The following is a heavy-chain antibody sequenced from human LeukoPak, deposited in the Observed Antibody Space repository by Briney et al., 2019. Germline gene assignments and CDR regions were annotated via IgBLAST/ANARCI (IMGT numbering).Heavy chain of an antibody. D-gene: IGHD3-10*01. CDR1: GFTFSSYS. CDR3: ASPAYYGSGFDY. V-gene: IGHV3-48*01. Sequence: GGSLRLSCAASGFTFSSYSMNWVRQAPGKGLEWVSYISSSSTIYYADSVKGRFTISRDSAKNSLYLQMNSLRAEDTAVYYCASPAYYGSGFDYWGQGTLVTVSS. J-gene: IGHJ4*02. CDR2: ISSSSTI.